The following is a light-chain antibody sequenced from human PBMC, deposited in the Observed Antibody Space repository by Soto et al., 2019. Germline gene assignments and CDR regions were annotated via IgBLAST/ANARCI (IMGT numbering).Light chain of an antibody. CDR3: SSYTSTSTSYV. J-gene: IGLJ1*01. V-gene: IGLV2-14*01. CDR1: RSDVGGYNF. CDR2: EVS. Sequence: QSWLAPPASGSGAPGQSVTISCTGTRSDVGGYNFVSWYQQHPGKAPKPMIYEVSNRPSGVSDRFFGSKSGNTASLTISGLQAEDEADYYCSSYTSTSTSYVFGTGNKVTVL.